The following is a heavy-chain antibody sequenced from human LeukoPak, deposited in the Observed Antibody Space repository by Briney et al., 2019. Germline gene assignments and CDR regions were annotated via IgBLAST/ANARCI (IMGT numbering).Heavy chain of an antibody. CDR2: ISWNSGSI. CDR3: AKGYVVPATFDY. V-gene: IGHV3-9*01. CDR1: GFTFDDYA. D-gene: IGHD2-2*01. J-gene: IGHJ4*02. Sequence: GRSLRLSCAASGFTFDDYAMHWVRQAPGKGLEWVSGISWNSGSIGYADSVKGRFTISRDNSKNTLYLQMNSLRAEDTAVYYCAKGYVVPATFDYWGQGTLVTVSS.